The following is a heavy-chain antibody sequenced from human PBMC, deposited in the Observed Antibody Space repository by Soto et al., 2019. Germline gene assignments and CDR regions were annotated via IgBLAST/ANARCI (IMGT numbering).Heavy chain of an antibody. D-gene: IGHD6-6*01. J-gene: IGHJ6*02. CDR2: TYYRSKWYN. CDR3: VRQSSSGYYSGMDV. CDR1: GDSDSSTRVA. V-gene: IGHV6-1*01. Sequence: SQTLSLTCAISGDSDSSTRVAWTWIRQSPSRGLEWLGRTYYRSKWYNDYAVSVRSRITIKSDTSKNQFSLQLNSLTPEDTAVYYCVRQSSSGYYSGMDVWGQGTTVTVSS.